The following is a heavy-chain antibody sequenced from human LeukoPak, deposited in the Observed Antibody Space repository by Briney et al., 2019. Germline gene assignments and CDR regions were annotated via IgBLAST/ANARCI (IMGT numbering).Heavy chain of an antibody. V-gene: IGHV3-21*01. Sequence: GGSLRLSCAASGFTFSSYSMNWVRQAPGKGLEWVPSISSSSSYIYYADSVKGRFTISRDNAKNSLYLQMNSLRAEDTAVYYCARDLVVVPAAMSYYYGMDVWGKGTTVTVSS. CDR2: ISSSSSYI. CDR3: ARDLVVVPAAMSYYYGMDV. J-gene: IGHJ6*04. D-gene: IGHD2-2*01. CDR1: GFTFSSYS.